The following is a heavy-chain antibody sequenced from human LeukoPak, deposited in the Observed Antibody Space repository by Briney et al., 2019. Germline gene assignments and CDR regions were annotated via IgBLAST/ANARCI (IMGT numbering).Heavy chain of an antibody. CDR2: ISSSGSYT. V-gene: IGHV3-11*06. Sequence: GGSLRLSCAASGFTFSDYYMIWIRQAPGKGLEWVSYISSSGSYTNYADSVKGRVTISRDNAKNSLYLQMNSLRAEDTAVYYCARDRAGGSGSYSDYWGQGTLVTVSP. J-gene: IGHJ4*02. D-gene: IGHD1-26*01. CDR3: ARDRAGGSGSYSDY. CDR1: GFTFSDYY.